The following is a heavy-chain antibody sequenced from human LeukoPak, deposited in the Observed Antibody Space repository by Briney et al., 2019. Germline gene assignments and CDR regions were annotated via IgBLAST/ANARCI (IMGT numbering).Heavy chain of an antibody. J-gene: IGHJ1*01. CDR2: ISSRSSHV. CDR1: GFSFIDYD. V-gene: IGHV3-21*01. Sequence: TPGGSLRLSCSASGFSFIDYDMNWFRQAPGKGLEWVSAISSRSSHVYYGESVKGRFTISRDNAKNSLYLQLDSLGVEDTAVYYCGRAFPPLRTSSAGDLWGRGTLVTVSS. CDR3: GRAFPPLRTSSAGDL. D-gene: IGHD3-16*01.